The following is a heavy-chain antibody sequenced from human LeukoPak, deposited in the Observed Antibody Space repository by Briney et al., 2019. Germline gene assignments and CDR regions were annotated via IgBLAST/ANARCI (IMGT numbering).Heavy chain of an antibody. CDR2: INVILDTA. CDR1: GGTFSSYA. V-gene: IGHV1-69*04. J-gene: IGHJ3*02. Sequence: GSSVKVSCKASGGTFSSYAIGWVRQAPGQGLEWMGRINVILDTANYAQKFQGRVTIIADISTSTSYMELSSLRSEDTAVYYCARDQGIGDASDIWGQGTMVTVSS. CDR3: ARDQGIGDASDI.